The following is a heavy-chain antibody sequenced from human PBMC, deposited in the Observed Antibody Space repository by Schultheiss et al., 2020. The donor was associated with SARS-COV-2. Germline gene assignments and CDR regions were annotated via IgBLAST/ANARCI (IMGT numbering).Heavy chain of an antibody. CDR2: ISYDSTNI. Sequence: GGSLRLSCAASGFTFRSYAMSWVRLAPGKGLEWLTLISYDSTNIHYADSVKGRFTISRDNSKNTLYLQMNSLRAEDTAVYYCARFGQELSLPVYGMDVWGQGTTVTVSS. D-gene: IGHD3-16*02. V-gene: IGHV3-30-3*01. J-gene: IGHJ6*02. CDR3: ARFGQELSLPVYGMDV. CDR1: GFTFRSYA.